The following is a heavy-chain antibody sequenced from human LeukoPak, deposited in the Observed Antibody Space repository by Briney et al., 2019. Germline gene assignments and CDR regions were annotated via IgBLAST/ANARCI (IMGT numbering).Heavy chain of an antibody. Sequence: PGRSLRLSCAASGFTFSSYAMHWVRQAPGKGLEWVAVISYDGSNKYYADSVKGRFTISRDNSKNTLYLQMNSLRAEDTAVYYCARDHRVWVTAISGYWGQGTLVTVSS. CDR2: ISYDGSNK. J-gene: IGHJ4*02. V-gene: IGHV3-30-3*01. CDR3: ARDHRVWVTAISGY. CDR1: GFTFSSYA. D-gene: IGHD2-21*02.